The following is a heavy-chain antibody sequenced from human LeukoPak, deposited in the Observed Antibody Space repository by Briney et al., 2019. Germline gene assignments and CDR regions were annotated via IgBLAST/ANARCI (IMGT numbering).Heavy chain of an antibody. CDR3: ASPYSGTYSYFDY. J-gene: IGHJ4*02. CDR2: TSYDGSDK. CDR1: VFTFSTYS. Sequence: GGSLRLSCAASVFTFSTYSMHWVRQAPGKGLEWVAVTSYDGSDKYYADSVKGRFTISRDNSKNTLSLQMNSLRAEDTAVYYCASPYSGTYSYFDYWGQGTLVTVSS. D-gene: IGHD1-26*01. V-gene: IGHV3-30-3*01.